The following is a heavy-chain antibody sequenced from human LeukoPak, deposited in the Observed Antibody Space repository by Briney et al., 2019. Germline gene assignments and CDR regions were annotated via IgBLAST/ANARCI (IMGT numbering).Heavy chain of an antibody. CDR3: ARDDILTGYFLDY. Sequence: GRPLRLSCAASGFTFSSYAIHWVRQAPDKGLEWVAVISDDGDNYSYADSVKGRFTISRDNSKNTVYLQMNSLRAEDTAVYYCARDDILTGYFLDYWGQGTLVTVSS. CDR2: ISDDGDNY. V-gene: IGHV3-30-3*01. J-gene: IGHJ4*02. D-gene: IGHD3-9*01. CDR1: GFTFSSYA.